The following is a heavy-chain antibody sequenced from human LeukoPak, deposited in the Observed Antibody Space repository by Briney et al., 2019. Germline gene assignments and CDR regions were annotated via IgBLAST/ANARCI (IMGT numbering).Heavy chain of an antibody. V-gene: IGHV3-30-3*01. CDR3: ARGNSYYDSSGAFDY. CDR2: ISYDGSIK. CDR1: GFTFSSYA. D-gene: IGHD3-22*01. J-gene: IGHJ4*02. Sequence: GGSLRLSCAASGFTFSSYAMHWVRQAPGKGLEWVAVISYDGSIKYYADSVKGRFTTSRDNSKNMLYLQMNSLSAADTAVYYRARGNSYYDSSGAFDYWGQGTLVTVSS.